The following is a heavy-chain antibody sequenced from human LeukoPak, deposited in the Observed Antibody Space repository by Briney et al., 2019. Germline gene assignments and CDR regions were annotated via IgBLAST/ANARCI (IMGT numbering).Heavy chain of an antibody. V-gene: IGHV3-7*01. Sequence: GGSLRLSCAASRFTFSSYWMHWVRQAPGKGLEWVANINQDGSENSYVDSVKGRFTFSRDNAKNSLSLQMNSLRAEDTAVYYCARDDPANRNAFDIWGQGTMVTVSS. CDR3: ARDDPANRNAFDI. CDR2: INQDGSEN. J-gene: IGHJ3*02. CDR1: RFTFSSYW.